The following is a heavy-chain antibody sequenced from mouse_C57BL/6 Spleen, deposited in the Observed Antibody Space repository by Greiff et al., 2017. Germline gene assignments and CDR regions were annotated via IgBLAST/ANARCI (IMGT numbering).Heavy chain of an antibody. J-gene: IGHJ3*01. CDR1: GFNIKDYY. CDR3: TPYYYGSSWFAY. CDR2: INPVDGGI. D-gene: IGHD1-1*01. Sequence: EVQLQQSGAELVRPGASVKLSCTASGFNIKDYYMHWVKQRPEQGLEWIGWINPVDGGIEYAPKFQGKATMTADTSSTTDYLQLSSLKSEDTAVYYCTPYYYGSSWFAYWGQGTLVTVSA. V-gene: IGHV14-1*01.